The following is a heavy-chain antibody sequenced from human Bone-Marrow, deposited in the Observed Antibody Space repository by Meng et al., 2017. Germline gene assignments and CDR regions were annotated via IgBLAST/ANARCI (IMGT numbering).Heavy chain of an antibody. CDR2: ISSSGSTI. J-gene: IGHJ6*02. D-gene: IGHD4-17*01. CDR1: GFTFSSYE. CDR3: AGDRRHGDYLPYYYYYYGMDV. V-gene: IGHV3-48*03. Sequence: GESLKISCAASGFTFSSYEMNWVRQAPGKGLEWVSYISSSGSTIYYADSVKGRFTISRDNAKNSLYLQMNSLRAEDTAVYYCAGDRRHGDYLPYYYYYYGMDVWGQGTTVTVSS.